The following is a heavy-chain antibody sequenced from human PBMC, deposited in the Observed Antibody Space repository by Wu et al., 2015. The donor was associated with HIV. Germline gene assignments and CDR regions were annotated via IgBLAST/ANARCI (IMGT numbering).Heavy chain of an antibody. CDR2: IIPIFGTA. CDR3: ARGDHNGDYYYYIDV. D-gene: IGHD4-17*01. Sequence: QVQLVQSGAEVKKPGSSVKVSCKASGGTFSSYAISWVRQAPGQGLEWMGGIIPIFGTANYAQKFQGRVTITTDESTSTAYMELSSLRSDDTAVYFCARGDHNGDYYYYIDVWGKGTTVTVSS. J-gene: IGHJ6*03. V-gene: IGHV1-69*05. CDR1: GGTFSSYA.